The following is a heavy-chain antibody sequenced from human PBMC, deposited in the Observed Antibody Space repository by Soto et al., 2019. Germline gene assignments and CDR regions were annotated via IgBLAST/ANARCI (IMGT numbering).Heavy chain of an antibody. CDR3: ARGVAAADYYYYYYGMDV. Sequence: QVQLVQSGAEVKKPGASVKVSCKASGYTFTSYAMHWVRQASGQRLEWMGWINAGNGNTKYSQKFQGRVTITRDTSASTAYMELSSLRSEDTAVYYCARGVAAADYYYYYYGMDVWGQGTTVTVSS. CDR2: INAGNGNT. CDR1: GYTFTSYA. V-gene: IGHV1-3*01. D-gene: IGHD6-13*01. J-gene: IGHJ6*02.